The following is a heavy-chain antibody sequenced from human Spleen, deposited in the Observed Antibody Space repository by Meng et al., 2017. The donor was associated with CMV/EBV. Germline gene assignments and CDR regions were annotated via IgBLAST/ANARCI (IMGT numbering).Heavy chain of an antibody. V-gene: IGHV3-7*01. CDR1: GFIFSSYW. Sequence: GESLKISCAASGFIFSSYWLSWVRQAPGKGLEWVAKMRPDGTEKVYVDSVKGRFTISRDNAKNSQYLQMNSLRAEDTAVYYCAREGDASFDYWGQGTLVTVSS. CDR2: MRPDGTEK. CDR3: AREGDASFDY. J-gene: IGHJ4*02. D-gene: IGHD3-16*01.